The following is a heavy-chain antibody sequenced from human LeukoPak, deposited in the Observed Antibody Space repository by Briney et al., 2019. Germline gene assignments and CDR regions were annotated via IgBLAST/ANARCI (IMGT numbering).Heavy chain of an antibody. J-gene: IGHJ6*03. V-gene: IGHV3-23*01. Sequence: GGSLRLSCAVSGFTFTSYAMSWVRQAPGKGLEWVSSISAIDGSTYYPNFVKGRFTISRDTSKNTLYLQMNSLRAEDTAVYYCAKNSQTGGTWYYHMDVWGKGTTVTVSS. CDR3: AKNSQTGGTWYYHMDV. CDR1: GFTFTSYA. CDR2: ISAIDGST. D-gene: IGHD2-8*02.